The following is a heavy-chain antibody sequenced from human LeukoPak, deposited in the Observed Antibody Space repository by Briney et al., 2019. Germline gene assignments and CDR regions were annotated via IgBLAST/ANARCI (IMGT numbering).Heavy chain of an antibody. CDR2: ISSSSSYI. V-gene: IGHV3-21*01. J-gene: IGHJ5*02. Sequence: PVGSLRLSCAASGFTFSSYSMNWARQAPGKGLEWVSSISSSSSYIYYADSVKGRFTISRDNAKNSLYLQMNSLRAEDTAVYYCARDLGQGWFDPWGQGTLVTVSS. CDR3: ARDLGQGWFDP. CDR1: GFTFSSYS.